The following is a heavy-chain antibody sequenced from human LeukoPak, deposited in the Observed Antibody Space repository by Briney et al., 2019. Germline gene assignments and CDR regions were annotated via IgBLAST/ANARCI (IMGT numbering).Heavy chain of an antibody. D-gene: IGHD1-26*01. J-gene: IGHJ2*01. CDR3: ARRGRGRIYWYFDL. CDR1: GSSISSGYY. CDR2: IYHSGST. Sequence: SETLSLTCTVSGSSISSGYYWGWIRQPPGKGLEWIGNIYHSGSTYYNPSLKSRVTLSVDTSKNQFSLKLSSVTAADTAVYYCARRGRGRIYWYFDLWGRGTLVTVSS. V-gene: IGHV4-38-2*02.